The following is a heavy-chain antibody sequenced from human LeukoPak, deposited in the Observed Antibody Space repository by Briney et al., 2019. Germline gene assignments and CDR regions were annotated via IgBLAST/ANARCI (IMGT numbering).Heavy chain of an antibody. J-gene: IGHJ3*02. CDR1: GFTYSVYC. V-gene: IGHV3-7*01. Sequence: GGSLRLSCAASGFTYSVYCMGWVRQAPGKGLEWVADIKNDGSETYYVDFVKGRFTISRDNAESSLYLQMNSLRAEDTALYYCLKHYYDSSGWSFCMWGQGTMVTVSP. CDR3: LKHYYDSSGWSFCM. D-gene: IGHD3-22*01. CDR2: IKNDGSET.